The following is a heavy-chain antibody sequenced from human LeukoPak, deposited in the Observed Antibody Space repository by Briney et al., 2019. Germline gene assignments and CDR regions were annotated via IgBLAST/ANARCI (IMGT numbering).Heavy chain of an antibody. J-gene: IGHJ4*02. CDR2: IYHSGST. CDR3: ARDSEWELLL. Sequence: SETLSLTCAVYGGSFSGYYWSWIRQPPGKGLEWIGYIYHSGSTYYNPSLKSRVTISVDRSKNQFSLKLSSVTAADTAVYYCARDSEWELLLWGQGTLVTVSS. CDR1: GGSFSGYY. V-gene: IGHV4-34*01. D-gene: IGHD1-26*01.